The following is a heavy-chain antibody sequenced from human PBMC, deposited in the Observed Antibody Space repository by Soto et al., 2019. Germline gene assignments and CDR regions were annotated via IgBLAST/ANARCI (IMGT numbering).Heavy chain of an antibody. CDR3: ARDRYSSGWYDLDY. Sequence: QVQLVESGGGVVQPGRSLRLSCAASGFTFSSYGMHWVRQAPGKGLEWVAVIWYDGSNKYYADSVKGRFTISRDNSXNTLYLQMNSRRAEDTAVYYCARDRYSSGWYDLDYWGQGTLVTVSS. D-gene: IGHD6-19*01. CDR2: IWYDGSNK. V-gene: IGHV3-33*01. CDR1: GFTFSSYG. J-gene: IGHJ4*02.